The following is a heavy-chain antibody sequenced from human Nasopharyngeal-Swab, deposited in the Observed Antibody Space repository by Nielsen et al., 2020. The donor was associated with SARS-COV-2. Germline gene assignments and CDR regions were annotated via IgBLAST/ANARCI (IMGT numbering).Heavy chain of an antibody. CDR2: MYAGGDI. CDR1: GFDVSGNY. D-gene: IGHD5-24*01. CDR3: ARDRRDVDNQ. Sequence: GESLKISCAASGFDVSGNYMSWFRPAPGKGLEWVSVMYAGGDIYYADSVKGRFTISRDSSKNTLYLQMNSLRVEDTALYYCARDRRDVDNQWGQGTLVTVSS. J-gene: IGHJ4*02. V-gene: IGHV3-53*01.